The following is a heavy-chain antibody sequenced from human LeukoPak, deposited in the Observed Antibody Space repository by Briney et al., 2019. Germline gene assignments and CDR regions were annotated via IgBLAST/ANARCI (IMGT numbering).Heavy chain of an antibody. V-gene: IGHV3-74*01. CDR3: EMAAPYYYGMDV. J-gene: IGHJ6*02. CDR1: GFTFSSYW. CDR2: INSDGSST. D-gene: IGHD5-24*01. Sequence: GGSLRLSCAASGFTFSSYWMHWVRQAPGKGLEWVSRINSDGSSTSYADSVKGRFTISRDNAKNTLYLQMNSLRAEDTAVSYCEMAAPYYYGMDVWGQGTTVTVSS.